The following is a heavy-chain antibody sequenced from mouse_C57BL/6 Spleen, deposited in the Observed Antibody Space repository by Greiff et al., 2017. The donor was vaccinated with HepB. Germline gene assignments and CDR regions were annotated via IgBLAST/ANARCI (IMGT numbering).Heavy chain of an antibody. V-gene: IGHV1-54*01. Sequence: QGQLQQSGAELVRPGTSVKVSCKASGYAFTNYLIEWVKQRPGQGLEWIGVINPGSGGTNYNEKFKGKATLTADKSSSTAYMQLSSLTSEDSAVYFCARGQLRLPMDYWGQGTSVTVSS. CDR1: GYAFTNYL. D-gene: IGHD3-2*02. CDR3: ARGQLRLPMDY. J-gene: IGHJ4*01. CDR2: INPGSGGT.